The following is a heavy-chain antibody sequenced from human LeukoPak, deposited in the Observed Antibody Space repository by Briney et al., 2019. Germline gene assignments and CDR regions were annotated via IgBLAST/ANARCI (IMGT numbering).Heavy chain of an antibody. V-gene: IGHV1-18*01. D-gene: IGHD2-2*01. CDR2: ISAYNGNT. J-gene: IGHJ4*02. CDR1: GYTFTSYG. CDR3: ALIPYCTTATCYYFDF. Sequence: ASVKVSCKASGYTFTSYGISWVRQAPGQGLEWMGWISAYNGNTNYAQKLQGRVTMTADTSTSTAYMELRSLRSDDTAVYYCALIPYCTTATCYYFDFWGQGTLVTVSS.